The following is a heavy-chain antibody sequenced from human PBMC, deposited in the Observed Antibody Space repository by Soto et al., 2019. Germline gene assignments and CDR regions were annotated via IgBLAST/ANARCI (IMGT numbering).Heavy chain of an antibody. Sequence: QVQLVQSGAEVKKPGASVKVSCKASGYTFTSYYMHWVRQAPRQRLEWMGIINPSAGSTSYAHKVQGGVIMIWDTSTRKVYMDLSSLRSEDAAVYYCARGRTHMITFGGVNLRLVGAFDFWCQGTMVTVSS. CDR1: GYTFTSYY. CDR2: INPSAGST. CDR3: ARGRTHMITFGGVNLRLVGAFDF. J-gene: IGHJ3*01. D-gene: IGHD3-16*01. V-gene: IGHV1-46*01.